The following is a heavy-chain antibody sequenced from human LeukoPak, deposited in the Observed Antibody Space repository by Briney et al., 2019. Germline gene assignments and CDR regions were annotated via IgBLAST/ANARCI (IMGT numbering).Heavy chain of an antibody. CDR3: VRDPQDIVTVPSAL. V-gene: IGHV3-48*02. J-gene: IGHJ6*02. Sequence: GGSLRLSCAASGFTFSAYSMNWVRQAPGKGLEWVSYISSGSTTKYYADSVKGRFAISRDNAKNSLYLQMKSLRDEDTGVYYCVRDPQDIVTVPSALWGRGTTVTVSS. CDR1: GFTFSAYS. D-gene: IGHD2-2*01. CDR2: ISSGSTTK.